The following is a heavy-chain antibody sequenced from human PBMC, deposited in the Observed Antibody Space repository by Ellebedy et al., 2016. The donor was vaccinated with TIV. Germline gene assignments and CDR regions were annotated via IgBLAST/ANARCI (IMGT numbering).Heavy chain of an antibody. CDR2: MKQDGSDR. CDR1: GFTFSDYW. D-gene: IGHD4-17*01. V-gene: IGHV3-7*03. Sequence: GESLKISCAASGFTFSDYWMAWVRQAPGKGLEWVANMKQDGSDRNYVDSVKGRFTISRDNTKNSLYLQMNSLRAEDTAVYFCARDSHGDLDYWGQGTLVTVSS. J-gene: IGHJ4*02. CDR3: ARDSHGDLDY.